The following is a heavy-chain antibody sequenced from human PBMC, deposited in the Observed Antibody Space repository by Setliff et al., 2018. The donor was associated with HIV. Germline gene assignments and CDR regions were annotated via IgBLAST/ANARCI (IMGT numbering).Heavy chain of an antibody. D-gene: IGHD4-17*01. CDR3: ARYDYGDFDY. J-gene: IGHJ4*02. CDR1: GGSFSGYN. CDR2: INHSGST. Sequence: SETLSLTCAVYGGSFSGYNWNWIRQPPGKGLEWIGEINHSGSTDYNPSLKSRVTISVDTSKNQFSLNLSSVTAADTAVYYCARYDYGDFDYWGQGTPVTVSS. V-gene: IGHV4-34*01.